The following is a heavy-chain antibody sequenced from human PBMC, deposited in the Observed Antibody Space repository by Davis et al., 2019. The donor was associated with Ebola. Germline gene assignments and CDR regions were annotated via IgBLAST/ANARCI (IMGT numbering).Heavy chain of an antibody. V-gene: IGHV4-61*01. CDR2: IYYSGST. CDR1: GGSISSSSYY. Sequence: SETLSLTCTVSGGSISSSSYYWSWIRQPPGKGLEWIGYIYYSGSTNYNPSLKSRVTISVDTSKNQFSLKLSSVTAADTAVYYCARDTLINDFWSGSLGYYGMDVWGQGTTVTVSS. J-gene: IGHJ6*02. CDR3: ARDTLINDFWSGSLGYYGMDV. D-gene: IGHD3-3*01.